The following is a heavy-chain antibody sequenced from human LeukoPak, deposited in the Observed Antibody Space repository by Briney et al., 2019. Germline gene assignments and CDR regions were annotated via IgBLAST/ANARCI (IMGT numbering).Heavy chain of an antibody. CDR1: GGSFSGYY. J-gene: IGHJ5*02. D-gene: IGHD5-12*01. CDR3: ARGREYSGYAKTGGDNWFDP. V-gene: IGHV4-34*01. Sequence: SETLSLTCAVYGGSFSGYYWSWIRQPPGKGLEWIGEINHSGSTNYNPSLKSRVTISVDTSKNQFSLKLSSVTAADTAVYYCARGREYSGYAKTGGDNWFDPWGQGTLVTVSS. CDR2: INHSGST.